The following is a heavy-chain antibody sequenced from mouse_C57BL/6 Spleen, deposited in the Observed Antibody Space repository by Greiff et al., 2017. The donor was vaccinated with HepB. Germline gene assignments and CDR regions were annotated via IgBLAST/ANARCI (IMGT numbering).Heavy chain of an antibody. V-gene: IGHV1-26*01. Sequence: EVQLQQSGPELVKPGASVKISCKASGYKFTDYYMNWVKQSHGKSLEWIGDINPNNGGTSYNQKFKGKATLTVDKSSSTAYMELRSLTSEDSAVYYCARAYYINWGFAYWGQGTLVTVSA. CDR2: INPNNGGT. D-gene: IGHD2-12*01. J-gene: IGHJ3*01. CDR3: ARAYYINWGFAY. CDR1: GYKFTDYY.